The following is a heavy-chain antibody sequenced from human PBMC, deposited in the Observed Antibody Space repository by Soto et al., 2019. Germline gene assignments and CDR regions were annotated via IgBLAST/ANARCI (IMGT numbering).Heavy chain of an antibody. D-gene: IGHD6-13*01. Sequence: EVPLLESGGGLVQPGGSLRLSCAASGFTFSNYAVTWVRQAPGKGLEWVSTISGSGGSTYYADSVKGRFTISRDNSKNALYLQMNGLRAEDTAVYYCAKDQGSSWYEIDYWGQGTLVTVSS. V-gene: IGHV3-23*01. CDR3: AKDQGSSWYEIDY. J-gene: IGHJ4*02. CDR1: GFTFSNYA. CDR2: ISGSGGST.